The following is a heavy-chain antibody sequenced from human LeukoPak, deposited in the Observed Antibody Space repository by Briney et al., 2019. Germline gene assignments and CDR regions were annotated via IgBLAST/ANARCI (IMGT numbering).Heavy chain of an antibody. CDR2: IWYDATNT. V-gene: IGHV3-33*06. Sequence: GGSLSLSCAASGFTFSSYAMDWVRQAPGNGLEWVALIWYDATNTYYGDSGKGRFTISRDDSKKMLYLQMNSLRAEDTAVYYCVKGGSKLARPQSWYYYMDVWGKGTTVTVSS. D-gene: IGHD3-16*01. CDR3: VKGGSKLARPQSWYYYMDV. J-gene: IGHJ6*03. CDR1: GFTFSSYA.